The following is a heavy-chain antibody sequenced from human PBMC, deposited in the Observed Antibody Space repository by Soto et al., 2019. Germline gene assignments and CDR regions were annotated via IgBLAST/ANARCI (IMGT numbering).Heavy chain of an antibody. V-gene: IGHV4-31*01. Sequence: QVQLQESGPGLVKPSQTLSLTCSVSGASISSGAYYWNWIRQHPGKGLEWIGNIYYSGSTHYNPSLKSQHTIWMDMSKNQSYLKLTSVTAADTDVYYCATGYDIMPGYYVVLYFERWGSGTLVTVSS. CDR3: ATGYDIMPGYYVVLYFER. CDR2: IYYSGST. D-gene: IGHD3-9*01. J-gene: IGHJ2*01. CDR1: GASISSGAYY.